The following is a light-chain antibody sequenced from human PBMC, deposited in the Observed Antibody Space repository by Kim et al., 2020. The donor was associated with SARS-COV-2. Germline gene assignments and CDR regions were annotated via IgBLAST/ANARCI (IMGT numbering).Light chain of an antibody. CDR2: DVS. Sequence: QSVLTQPASVSGSPGQWITISCTGTNIDVGGYDYVSWFQQVPGKTPKLLIYDVSNRPSGISDRFSGSRSGNSASLTISGLQSDDEADYYCSAFSVRNFLVFGGGTQLTVL. V-gene: IGLV2-14*01. CDR3: SAFSVRNFLV. J-gene: IGLJ2*01. CDR1: NIDVGGYDY.